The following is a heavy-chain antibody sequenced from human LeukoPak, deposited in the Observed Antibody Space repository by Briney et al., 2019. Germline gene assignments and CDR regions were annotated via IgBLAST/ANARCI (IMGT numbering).Heavy chain of an antibody. D-gene: IGHD6-19*01. V-gene: IGHV3-48*03. CDR1: GFTFSNYE. CDR3: TREGVSVAGIWFQH. J-gene: IGHJ1*01. Sequence: PGGSLRLSCAASGFTFSNYEMNWVRQAPGKGLEWVSYISSSGSAIYYADSVKGRFTISRDNAKNSLYLQMNSLRAEDTAVYYCTREGVSVAGIWFQHWGQGTLVTVSS. CDR2: ISSSGSAI.